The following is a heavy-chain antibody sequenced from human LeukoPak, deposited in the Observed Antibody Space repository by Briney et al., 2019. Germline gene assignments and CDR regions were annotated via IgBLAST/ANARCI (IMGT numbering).Heavy chain of an antibody. CDR3: AKTNTISMYYFDY. V-gene: IGHV4-30-4*01. CDR2: IYYSGST. J-gene: IGHJ4*02. Sequence: SETLSLTCTVSGGSISSDDYYWSWIRQPPGKGLEWIGYIYYSGSTYYNPSLKSRVTISVDTSKNQFSLKLSSVTAADTAVYYCAKTNTISMYYFDYWGQGTLVTVPS. D-gene: IGHD3-9*01. CDR1: GGSISSDDYY.